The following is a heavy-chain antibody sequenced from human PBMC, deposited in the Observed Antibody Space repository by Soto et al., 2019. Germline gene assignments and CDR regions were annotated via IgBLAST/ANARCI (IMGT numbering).Heavy chain of an antibody. CDR3: ERLGYCSSTSCQGGGGY. Sequence: QVQLVQSGAEVKKPGSSVKVSCKASGGTFSSYAISWVRQAPGQGLEWMGGIITIFGTANYAQKFEGRVTITADDSTSTSYMELSSLRSEDTAVYYCERLGYCSSTSCQGGGGYWGQGTLVTVSS. CDR1: GGTFSSYA. D-gene: IGHD2-2*01. CDR2: IITIFGTA. J-gene: IGHJ4*02. V-gene: IGHV1-69*12.